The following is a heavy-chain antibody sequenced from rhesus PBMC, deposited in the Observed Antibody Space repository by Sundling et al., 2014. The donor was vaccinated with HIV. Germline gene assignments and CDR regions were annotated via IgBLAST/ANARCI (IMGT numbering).Heavy chain of an antibody. CDR3: AAPIAAGDY. CDR1: GFTFSFYG. Sequence: EVQLVESGGGLVQPGGSLRLSCAASGFTFSFYGIHWVRQAPGKGLEWMAIISSDGTKNYFIDSVKDRFTISRDNSKNMVYLQMNKLKLEDTAVYFCAAPIAAGDYWGQGVLVSVSS. V-gene: IGHV3-54*02. CDR2: ISSDGTKN. J-gene: IGHJ4*01. D-gene: IGHD6-25*01.